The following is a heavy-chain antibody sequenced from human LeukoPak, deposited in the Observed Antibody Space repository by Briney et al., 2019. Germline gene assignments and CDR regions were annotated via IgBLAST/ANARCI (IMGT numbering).Heavy chain of an antibody. CDR3: ARGGYYDYVWGSYRLSVDY. CDR1: GFTFDDYG. Sequence: GGSLRLSCAASGFTFDDYGMSWVRQAPDKGLEWVSGINWNGGSTGYADSVKGRFTISRDNAKNSLYLQMNSLRAEDTAVYYCARGGYYDYVWGSYRLSVDYWGQGTLVTVSS. V-gene: IGHV3-20*04. CDR2: INWNGGST. J-gene: IGHJ4*02. D-gene: IGHD3-16*02.